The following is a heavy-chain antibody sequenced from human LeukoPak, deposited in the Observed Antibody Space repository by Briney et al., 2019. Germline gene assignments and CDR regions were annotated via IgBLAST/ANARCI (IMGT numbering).Heavy chain of an antibody. V-gene: IGHV3-74*01. Sequence: SGGSLRLSCAASGFTFSSYWMHWVRQAPGKGLVRVSRINSDGSSTSYADSVKGRFTISRDNAKNTLYLQMNSLRAEDTAVYYCAREGRRQMATTFDCWGQGTLVTVSS. J-gene: IGHJ4*02. D-gene: IGHD5-24*01. CDR2: INSDGSST. CDR1: GFTFSSYW. CDR3: AREGRRQMATTFDC.